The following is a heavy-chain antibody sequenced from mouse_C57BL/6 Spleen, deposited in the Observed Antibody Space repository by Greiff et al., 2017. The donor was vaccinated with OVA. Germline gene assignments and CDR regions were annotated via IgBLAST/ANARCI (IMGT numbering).Heavy chain of an antibody. CDR3: ARHLLVVANPDWYFDF. D-gene: IGHD1-1*01. V-gene: IGHV1-62-2*01. Sequence: QVQLQQSGAELVKPGASVKLSCKASGYTFTEYTIHWVKQRPGQGLEWIGWFYPGSGSIKYNEKFKDKATLTADKSSSTVYIALSRLTSEDSAVYFCARHLLVVANPDWYFDFWGTGTTVTVSS. CDR2: FYPGSGSI. J-gene: IGHJ1*03. CDR1: GYTFTEYT.